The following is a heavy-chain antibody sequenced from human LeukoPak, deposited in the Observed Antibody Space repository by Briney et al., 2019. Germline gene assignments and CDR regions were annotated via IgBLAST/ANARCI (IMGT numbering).Heavy chain of an antibody. V-gene: IGHV3-23*01. J-gene: IGHJ4*02. CDR3: AKSRANRSDLDYFDY. CDR2: ISGSGGST. Sequence: PGGSLRLSCAASGFTFSSYAMSWVRQAPGKGLEWVSAISGSGGSTSYAQKFQGRVTMTRDTSTRTVYMELSSLRSEDTAVYYCAKSRANRSDLDYFDYWGQGTLVTVSS. D-gene: IGHD2/OR15-2a*01. CDR1: GFTFSSYA.